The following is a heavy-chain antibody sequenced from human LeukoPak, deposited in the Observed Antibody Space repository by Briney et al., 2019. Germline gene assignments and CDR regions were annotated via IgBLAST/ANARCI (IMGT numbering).Heavy chain of an antibody. CDR2: IYSGGST. CDR3: ASVGEHYYYYMDV. CDR1: GFTVSSNY. Sequence: GGSLRLSCAASGFTVSSNYMGWVRQAPGKGLEWVSVIYSGGSTYYADSVKGRFTISRDNSKNTLYLQMNSLRAEDTAVYYCASVGEHYYYYMDVWGKGTTVTVSS. V-gene: IGHV3-53*01. D-gene: IGHD3-16*01. J-gene: IGHJ6*03.